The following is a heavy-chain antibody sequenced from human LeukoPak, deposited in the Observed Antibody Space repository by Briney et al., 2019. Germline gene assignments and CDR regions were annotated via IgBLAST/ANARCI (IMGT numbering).Heavy chain of an antibody. J-gene: IGHJ4*02. D-gene: IGHD3-10*01. CDR1: GFTFSSYG. CDR2: ISYDGSNK. V-gene: IGHV3-30*18. Sequence: GGSLRLSCAASGFTFSSYGMHWVRQAPGKGLEWVAVISYDGSNKYYADSVKGRFTISRDNSKNTLYLQMNSLRAEDAAVYYCAKPRVRGVIITGYFDYWGQGTLVTVSS. CDR3: AKPRVRGVIITGYFDY.